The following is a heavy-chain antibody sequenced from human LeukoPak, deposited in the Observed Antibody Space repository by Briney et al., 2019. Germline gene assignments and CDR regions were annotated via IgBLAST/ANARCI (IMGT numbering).Heavy chain of an antibody. J-gene: IGHJ6*02. CDR1: GFTFDEYA. CDR3: AKDSGGGSSDSYYYYGMDV. D-gene: IGHD6-6*01. CDR2: ISWNSGSI. Sequence: PGRSLRLSCAASGFTFDEYAMHWVRQAPGKGLEWGSGISWNSGSIGYADSVKGRFTISRDNAKNSLYLQMNSLRAEDTALYYCAKDSGGGSSDSYYYYGMDVWGQGTTVTVS. V-gene: IGHV3-9*01.